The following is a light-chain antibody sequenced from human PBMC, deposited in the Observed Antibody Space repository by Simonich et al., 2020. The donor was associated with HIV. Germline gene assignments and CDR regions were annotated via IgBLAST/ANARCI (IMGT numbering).Light chain of an antibody. J-gene: IGLJ3*02. CDR2: EVS. Sequence: QYALTQPASVSGSPGQSITISCTGTSSTIGSYNLVSWYQQHLGNAPKLMIYEVSKRPSGAPDRFSGSKSGNTASLTVSGLQAEDEADYYCSSYAGSNNLVFGGGTKLTVL. CDR3: SSYAGSNNLV. CDR1: SSTIGSYNL. V-gene: IGLV2-8*01.